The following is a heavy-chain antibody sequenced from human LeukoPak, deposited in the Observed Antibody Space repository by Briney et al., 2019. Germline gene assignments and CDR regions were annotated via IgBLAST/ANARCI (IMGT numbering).Heavy chain of an antibody. D-gene: IGHD3-22*01. J-gene: IGHJ4*02. V-gene: IGHV3-74*01. Sequence: PGGSLRLSCAASGFTFSTYWMHWVRQAPGKGLVGVAQINSDGSSTSYADSVKGRFTISRDNAKNTLYLQMINLRAEDTAVYYCGSLTVVAKDHWSQRTLVTVSS. CDR2: INSDGSST. CDR3: GSLTVVAKDH. CDR1: GFTFSTYW.